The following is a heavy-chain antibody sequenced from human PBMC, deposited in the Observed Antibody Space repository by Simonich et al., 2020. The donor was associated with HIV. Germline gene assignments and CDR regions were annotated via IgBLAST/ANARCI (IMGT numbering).Heavy chain of an antibody. V-gene: IGHV1-2*06. D-gene: IGHD3-16*01. CDR3: AREDGALDAFDI. Sequence: QVQLVQSGAEVKKPGASVKVSCKASGYTFTGYYMHWVRQAPGQGLEWMRRIDHKSGGSNRAQKFQGRVTMTRDTSINTAYMEVSRLRSDDTAVYYCAREDGALDAFDIWGQGTMVTVSS. J-gene: IGHJ3*02. CDR1: GYTFTGYY. CDR2: IDHKSGGS.